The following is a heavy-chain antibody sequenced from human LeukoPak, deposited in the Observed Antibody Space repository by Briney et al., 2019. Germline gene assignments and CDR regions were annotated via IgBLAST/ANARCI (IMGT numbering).Heavy chain of an antibody. CDR2: IYPRDGST. J-gene: IGHJ4*02. V-gene: IGHV1-46*01. CDR1: GYTFTSNY. CDR3: ARDQEGFDY. Sequence: ASVKVSCKASGYTFTSNYIHWVRQAPGQGLEWVGMIYPRDGSTSYAQKFQGRVTVTRDTSTSTVHMELSGLRSEDTAVYYCARDQEGFDYWGQGTLVTVSS.